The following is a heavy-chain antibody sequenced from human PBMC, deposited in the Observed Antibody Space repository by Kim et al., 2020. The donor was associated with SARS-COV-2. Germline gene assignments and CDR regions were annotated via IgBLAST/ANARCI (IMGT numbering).Heavy chain of an antibody. V-gene: IGHV3-30*18. D-gene: IGHD4-17*01. CDR1: GFTFSSYG. CDR2: ISYDGSNK. Sequence: GGSLRLSCAASGFTFSSYGMHWVRQAPGKGLEWVAVISYDGSNKYYADSVKGRFTISRDNSKNTLYLQMNSLRAEDTAVYYCAKGDTTGDAFDIWGQGTMVTVSS. J-gene: IGHJ3*02. CDR3: AKGDTTGDAFDI.